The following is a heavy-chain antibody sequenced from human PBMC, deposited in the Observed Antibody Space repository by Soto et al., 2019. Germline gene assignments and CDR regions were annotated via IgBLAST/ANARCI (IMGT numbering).Heavy chain of an antibody. CDR2: IIPIFGTA. CDR1: GGTFSSEA. J-gene: IGHJ5*02. V-gene: IGHV1-69*01. CDR3: ARDFPSSSSDP. Sequence: QVQLVQSGAEVKKPGSSVKVSCKASGGTFSSEAITWVRQAPGQGLEWMGGIIPIFGTANYAQKFQGRVTITADESLTTAYMELSSLRSEDTAVYYCARDFPSSSSDPWGQGTLVTVSS.